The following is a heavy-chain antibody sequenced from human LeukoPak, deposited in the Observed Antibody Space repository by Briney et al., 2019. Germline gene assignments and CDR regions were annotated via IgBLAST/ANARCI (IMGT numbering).Heavy chain of an antibody. Sequence: PSETLSLTCTVSGGSISSGSYYWSWIRQPAGKGLEWIGRIYTSGSTNYNPSLKSRVTISVDTSKNQFSLKLSSVTAADTAVYYCARDNDDSNAFDIWGQGTMVTVSS. CDR3: ARDNDDSNAFDI. J-gene: IGHJ3*02. CDR2: IYTSGST. CDR1: GGSISSGSYY. V-gene: IGHV4-61*02. D-gene: IGHD3-16*01.